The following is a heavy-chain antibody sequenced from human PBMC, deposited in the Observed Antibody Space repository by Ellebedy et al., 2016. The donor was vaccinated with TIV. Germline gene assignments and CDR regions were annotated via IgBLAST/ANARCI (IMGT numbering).Heavy chain of an antibody. V-gene: IGHV3-64*02. Sequence: GGSLRLSCAASGFSFSSYAMHWVRQAPGKGLEYVSVISSNGDHTEYADSVKGRFTISRDNSKKTLYLQMDSLRAEDTAVYYCATDRGEAGLLSFFDYWGRGTLVTVSS. J-gene: IGHJ4*02. CDR3: ATDRGEAGLLSFFDY. CDR2: ISSNGDHT. CDR1: GFSFSSYA. D-gene: IGHD2/OR15-2a*01.